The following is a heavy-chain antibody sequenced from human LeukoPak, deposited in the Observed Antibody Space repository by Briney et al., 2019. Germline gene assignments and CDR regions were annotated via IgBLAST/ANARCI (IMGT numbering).Heavy chain of an antibody. D-gene: IGHD3-22*01. CDR1: GYSFTSYW. CDR3: ARRINDYYYSSGYYYGNWFDP. CDR2: IYPGDSDT. V-gene: IGHV5-51*01. J-gene: IGHJ5*02. Sequence: GESLKISCKGSGYSFTSYWIGWVRQMPGKGLEWMGIIYPGDSDTRCSPSFQGQVTISADKSISTAYLQWSSLKASDTAMYYCARRINDYYYSSGYYYGNWFDPWGQGTLVTVSS.